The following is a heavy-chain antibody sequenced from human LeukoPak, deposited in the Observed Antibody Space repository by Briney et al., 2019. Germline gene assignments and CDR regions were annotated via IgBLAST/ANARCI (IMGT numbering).Heavy chain of an antibody. CDR2: IYSGGST. CDR3: ARDRGSGWYYFDY. V-gene: IGHV3-66*01. Sequence: GGPLRLSCAGSGFNFSSYSMSWVRQAPWKGLEWVSVIYSGGSTYYADSVKGRFTISRDNSKNTLYLQMNSLRAEDTAVYYCARDRGSGWYYFDYWGQGTLVTVSS. J-gene: IGHJ4*02. CDR1: GFNFSSYS. D-gene: IGHD6-19*01.